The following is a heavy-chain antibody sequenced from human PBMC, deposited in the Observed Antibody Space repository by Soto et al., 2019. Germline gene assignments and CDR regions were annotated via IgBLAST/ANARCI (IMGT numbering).Heavy chain of an antibody. J-gene: IGHJ4*02. CDR2: IYWNNDK. V-gene: IGHV2-5*01. CDR3: AHRLANIVATEYYFDS. D-gene: IGHD5-12*01. CDR1: GFSLSTSGVG. Sequence: SGPTLVNPTQTLTLTCTFSGFSLSTSGVGVGWIRQPPGKALEWLALIYWNNDKRYSPSLKSRLTITKDTSKNQVVLTMTNMDPVDTATYYCAHRLANIVATEYYFDSWGQGTLVTVSS.